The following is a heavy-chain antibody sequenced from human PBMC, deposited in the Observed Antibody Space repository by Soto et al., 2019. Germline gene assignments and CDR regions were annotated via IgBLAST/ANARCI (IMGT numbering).Heavy chain of an antibody. V-gene: IGHV1-3*05. Sequence: VQLVQSGAEEKKPGASVKVSCKASGYTFTSYAMHWVRPAPGQRLEWMGWINAGNGNTKYSQKFQGRVTITRDTSASTAYMELSSLGSEDTAVDYCARSIVVVTALDYWGQGTLVTVSS. CDR3: ARSIVVVTALDY. D-gene: IGHD2-21*02. J-gene: IGHJ4*02. CDR1: GYTFTSYA. CDR2: INAGNGNT.